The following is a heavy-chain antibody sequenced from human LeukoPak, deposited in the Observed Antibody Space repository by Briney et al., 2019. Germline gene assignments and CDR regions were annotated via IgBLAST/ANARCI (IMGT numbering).Heavy chain of an antibody. D-gene: IGHD3-22*01. V-gene: IGHV1-2*02. CDR3: ARDPGRVYYDSSGYYSGDGDFQH. Sequence: ASVKVSCKASGYTFTGYYMHWVRQAPGQGLERMGWINPNSGGTNYAQKFQGRVTMTRDTSISTAYMELSRLRSDDTAVYYCARDPGRVYYDSSGYYSGDGDFQHWGQGTLVTVSS. J-gene: IGHJ1*01. CDR2: INPNSGGT. CDR1: GYTFTGYY.